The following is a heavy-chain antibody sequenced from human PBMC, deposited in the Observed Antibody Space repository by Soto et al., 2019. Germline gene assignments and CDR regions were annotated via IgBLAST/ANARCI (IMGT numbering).Heavy chain of an antibody. CDR2: ISYDGSNK. CDR1: GFTFSSYA. D-gene: IGHD5-18*01. J-gene: IGHJ4*02. CDR3: ARVRYIYGAYFDY. V-gene: IGHV3-30-3*01. Sequence: SLRLSCAASGFTFSSYAMHWVRQAPGKGLEWVAVISYDGSNKYYADSVKGRFTISRDNSKNTLYLQMNSLRAEDTAVYYCARVRYIYGAYFDYGGQGTLVTVSS.